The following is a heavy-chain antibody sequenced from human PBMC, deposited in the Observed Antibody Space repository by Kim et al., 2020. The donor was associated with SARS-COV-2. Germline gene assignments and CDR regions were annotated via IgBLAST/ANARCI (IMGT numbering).Heavy chain of an antibody. D-gene: IGHD6-19*01. CDR2: IWYDGSNK. CDR3: AREAISSGWSNYYFDY. J-gene: IGHJ4*02. CDR1: GFTFSSYG. Sequence: GGSLRLSCAASGFTFSSYGMHWVRQAPGKGLEWVAVIWYDGSNKYYADSVKGRFTISRDNSKNTLYLQMNSLRAEDTAVYYCAREAISSGWSNYYFDYWGQGTLDTVSS. V-gene: IGHV3-33*01.